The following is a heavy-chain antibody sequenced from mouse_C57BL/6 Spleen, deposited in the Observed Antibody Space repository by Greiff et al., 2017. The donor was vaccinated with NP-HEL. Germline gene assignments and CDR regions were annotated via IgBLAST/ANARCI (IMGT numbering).Heavy chain of an antibody. CDR1: GFTFSSYG. V-gene: IGHV5-6*02. D-gene: IGHD4-1*01. CDR2: ISSGGSYT. J-gene: IGHJ2*01. Sequence: DVKLVESGGDLVKPGGSLKLSCAASGFTFSSYGMSWVRQTPDKRLEWVATISSGGSYTYYPASVKGRFTISRDNAKNTLYLQMSSLKSEDTAMYDCARRNWDRGGYFDYWGQGTTLTVSS. CDR3: ARRNWDRGGYFDY.